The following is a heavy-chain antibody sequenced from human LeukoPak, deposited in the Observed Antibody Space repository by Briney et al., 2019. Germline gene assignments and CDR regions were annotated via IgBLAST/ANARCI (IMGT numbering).Heavy chain of an antibody. J-gene: IGHJ4*02. CDR1: GYTFTSYD. D-gene: IGHD1-26*01. V-gene: IGHV1-8*01. Sequence: ASVKVSCKASGYTFTSYDINWVRQATGQGLEWMGWMNPNSGNTGYAQKFQGRVTMTRNTSISTAYMELSSLRSEDTALYYCAISIVGAAEILYWGQGTLVTVSS. CDR2: MNPNSGNT. CDR3: AISIVGAAEILY.